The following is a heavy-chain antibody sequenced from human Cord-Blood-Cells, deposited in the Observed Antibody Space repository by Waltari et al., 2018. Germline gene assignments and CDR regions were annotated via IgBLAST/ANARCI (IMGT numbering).Heavy chain of an antibody. CDR3: ARGLVTTPNYYYYGMDV. D-gene: IGHD4-17*01. V-gene: IGHV3-30-3*01. CDR1: GFTFSSYA. CDR2: ISYDGSNK. J-gene: IGHJ6*02. Sequence: QVQLVESGGGVVQPGRSLRLSCAASGFTFSSYAMHWVRQAPGKGLEWVAVISYDGSNKYYADSVKGRFTISRVNSKNTLYLQMNSLRAEDTAVYYCARGLVTTPNYYYYGMDVWGQGTTVTVSS.